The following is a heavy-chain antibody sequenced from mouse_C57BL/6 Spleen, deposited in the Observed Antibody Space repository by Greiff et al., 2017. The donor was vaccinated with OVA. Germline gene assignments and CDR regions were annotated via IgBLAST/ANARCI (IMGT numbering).Heavy chain of an antibody. CDR2: ISNLAYSI. CDR3: ARRRGDYAAMDY. Sequence: EVHLVESGGGLVQPGGSLKLSCAASGFTFSDYGMAWVRQAPRKGPEWVAFISNLAYSIYYADTVTGRFTISRENAKNTLYLEMSSLRSEDTAMYYCARRRGDYAAMDYWGQGTSVTVSS. CDR1: GFTFSDYG. J-gene: IGHJ4*01. V-gene: IGHV5-15*04.